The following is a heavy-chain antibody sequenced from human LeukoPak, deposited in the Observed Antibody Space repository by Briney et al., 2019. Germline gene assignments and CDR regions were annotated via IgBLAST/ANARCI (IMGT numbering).Heavy chain of an antibody. V-gene: IGHV1-18*01. J-gene: IGHJ4*02. CDR2: ISTYNDNT. Sequence: ASVKVSCKASGYTFTNYGISWVRQAPGQGLEWMGWISTYNDNTKYEQKLQGRVTMTTDTSTSTAYMELRSLRSDDAAVYYCARVAGSTTPYETDYWGQGTLVTVSS. CDR1: GYTFTNYG. D-gene: IGHD2/OR15-2a*01. CDR3: ARVAGSTTPYETDY.